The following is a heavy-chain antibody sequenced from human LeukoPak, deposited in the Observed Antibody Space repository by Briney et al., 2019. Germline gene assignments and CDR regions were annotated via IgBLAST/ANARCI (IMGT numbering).Heavy chain of an antibody. Sequence: GGSLRLSCAASGFTVSSNYMNWVRQAPGKGLEWLSVIYSGGSTYYADSVKGRFTISRDNSKHTLYLQMNSLRAEDTAVYYCARVTYYYDSSGYYWDAFDIWGQGTMVTVSS. CDR1: GFTVSSNY. J-gene: IGHJ3*02. CDR3: ARVTYYYDSSGYYWDAFDI. V-gene: IGHV3-53*01. CDR2: IYSGGST. D-gene: IGHD3-22*01.